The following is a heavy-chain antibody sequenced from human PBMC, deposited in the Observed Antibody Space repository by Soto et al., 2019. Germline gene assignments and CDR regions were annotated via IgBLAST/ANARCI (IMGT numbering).Heavy chain of an antibody. V-gene: IGHV3-23*01. D-gene: IGHD6-6*01. CDR2: ISGSGGST. J-gene: IGHJ4*02. CDR3: TTDSGYRRSSLYFDY. Sequence: PGGSLRLSCAASGFTFSSYAMSWVRQAPGKGLEWVSAISGSGGSTYYADSVKGRFTISRDNSKNTLYLQMNSLRAEDTAVYYCTTDSGYRRSSLYFDYWGQGTQVTVSS. CDR1: GFTFSSYA.